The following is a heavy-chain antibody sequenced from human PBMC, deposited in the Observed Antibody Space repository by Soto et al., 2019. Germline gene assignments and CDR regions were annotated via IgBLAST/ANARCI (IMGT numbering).Heavy chain of an antibody. V-gene: IGHV1-2*04. D-gene: IGHD2-2*01. Sequence: ASVKVSCKASGYTFTGYYMHWVRQAPGQGLEWMGRINPNSGGTNYAQKFQGWVTMTRDTSISTAYMELSRLRSDDTAVYYCARVKCSSTSCYDDYYYYYGMDVWGQGTTVTVSS. CDR2: INPNSGGT. J-gene: IGHJ6*02. CDR1: GYTFTGYY. CDR3: ARVKCSSTSCYDDYYYYYGMDV.